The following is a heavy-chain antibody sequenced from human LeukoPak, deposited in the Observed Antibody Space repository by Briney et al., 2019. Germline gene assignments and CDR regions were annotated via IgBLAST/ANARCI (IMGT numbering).Heavy chain of an antibody. Sequence: PGGSLRLSCAASGFTFDDSGMTWDRQAPGKGLEWVSGTNWNGRSTGYADSVKGRFTISRDNAKNSLYLQMNSLSAADTAVYYCAKGGWSTSLDFWGQGTLVTVSS. CDR2: TNWNGRST. J-gene: IGHJ4*02. CDR1: GFTFDDSG. CDR3: AKGGWSTSLDF. V-gene: IGHV3-20*04. D-gene: IGHD2-15*01.